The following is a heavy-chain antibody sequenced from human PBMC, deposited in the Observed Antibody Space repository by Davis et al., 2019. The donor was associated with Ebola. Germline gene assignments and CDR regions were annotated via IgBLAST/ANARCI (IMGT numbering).Heavy chain of an antibody. Sequence: AASVKVSCKASGGTFSSYAISWVRQAPGQGLEWMGGIIPIFGTANYAQKFQGRVTITADESASTAYMELSSLRSEDTAVYYCARGKTAVNYDYWGQGTLVTVSS. J-gene: IGHJ4*02. V-gene: IGHV1-69*13. CDR1: GGTFSSYA. CDR3: ARGKTAVNYDY. CDR2: IIPIFGTA. D-gene: IGHD4-17*01.